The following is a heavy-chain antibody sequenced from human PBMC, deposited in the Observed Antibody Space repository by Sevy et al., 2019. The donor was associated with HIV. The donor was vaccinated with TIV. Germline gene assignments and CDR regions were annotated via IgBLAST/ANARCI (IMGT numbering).Heavy chain of an antibody. CDR2: ISSSGSTI. CDR3: ARVHPDEHYFDY. J-gene: IGHJ4*02. CDR1: GFTFSSYS. V-gene: IGHV3-48*02. Sequence: GGSLRLSCAASGFTFSSYSMNWVRQAPGKGLEWVSYISSSGSTIYYADSVKGRFTISRDNAKNSLYLQMNSLRDEDKAVYYCARVHPDEHYFDYWGQGTLVTVPS.